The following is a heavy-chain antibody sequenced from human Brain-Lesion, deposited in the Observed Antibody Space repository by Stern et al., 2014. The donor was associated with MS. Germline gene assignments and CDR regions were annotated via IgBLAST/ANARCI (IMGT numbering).Heavy chain of an antibody. J-gene: IGHJ5*01. V-gene: IGHV3-74*02. CDR2: VNNDGRRT. CDR3: ARGERWFDS. CDR1: GFTFGNYW. Sequence: MQLVQSGGGLVQPGGSLRLSCAASGFTFGNYWMHWVRQAPGKGLVWVSRVNNDGRRTSYADSVKGRFTMSRDNAKNTLYLQMNSLRVEDTAIYYCARGERWFDSWGQGTLVTVSS. D-gene: IGHD3-10*01.